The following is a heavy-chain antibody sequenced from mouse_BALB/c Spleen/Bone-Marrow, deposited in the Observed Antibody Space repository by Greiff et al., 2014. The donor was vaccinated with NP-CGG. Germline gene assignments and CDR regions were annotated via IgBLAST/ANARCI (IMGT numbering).Heavy chain of an antibody. CDR1: GFSLTSYG. Sequence: VKLQESGPGPGAPSQSLSITCTVSGFSLTSYGVHWVRQPPGKGLEWLGVIWAVGSTNYNSALMSRLSVSKDNSKSQVFLKMNSLQTDDTAMYYCARERENDGYYDIDYWGQGTTLTVSS. CDR2: IWAVGST. J-gene: IGHJ2*01. V-gene: IGHV2-9*02. D-gene: IGHD2-3*01. CDR3: ARERENDGYYDIDY.